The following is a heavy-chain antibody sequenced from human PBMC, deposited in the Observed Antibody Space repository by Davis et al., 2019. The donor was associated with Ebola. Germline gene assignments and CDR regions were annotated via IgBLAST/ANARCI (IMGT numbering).Heavy chain of an antibody. CDR3: ARDREVQLEPDYYYYYGMDV. CDR1: GFTFSSYG. V-gene: IGHV3-21*01. Sequence: GGSLRLSCAASGFTFSSYGMHWVRQAPGRGLEWVSSISSSSSYIYYADSVKGRFTISRDNAKNSLYLQMNSLRAEDTAVYYCARDREVQLEPDYYYYYGMDVWGKGTTVTVSS. J-gene: IGHJ6*04. D-gene: IGHD1-1*01. CDR2: ISSSSSYI.